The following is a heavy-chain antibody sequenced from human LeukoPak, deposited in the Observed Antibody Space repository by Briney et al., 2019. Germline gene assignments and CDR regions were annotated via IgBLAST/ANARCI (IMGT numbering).Heavy chain of an antibody. V-gene: IGHV4-59*04. CDR2: IYYSGAT. Sequence: SETLSLTCTVSGGSISSYYWSWIRQPPGKGLEWIGHIYYSGATYYNPSLKSRVTISVDTSKNQFSLKLSSVTAADTAVYYCARLVEYGSSSFDYWGQGALVTVSS. CDR3: ARLVEYGSSSFDY. CDR1: GGSISSYY. D-gene: IGHD6-6*01. J-gene: IGHJ4*02.